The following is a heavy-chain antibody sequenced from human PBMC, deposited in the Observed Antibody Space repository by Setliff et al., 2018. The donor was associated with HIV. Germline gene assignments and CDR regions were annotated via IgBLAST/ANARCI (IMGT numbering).Heavy chain of an antibody. CDR2: IYHSGST. D-gene: IGHD5-12*01. J-gene: IGHJ4*02. CDR3: ARMYSGYDWSPAGARTRYFDY. Sequence: PSETLSLTCAVSGYSISSGYYWGWIRQPPGKGLEWIGSIYHSGSTYYNPSLKSRVTISVDTSKNQFSLKLSSVTAADTAVYYCARMYSGYDWSPAGARTRYFDYWGQGILVTVSS. CDR1: GYSISSGYY. V-gene: IGHV4-38-2*01.